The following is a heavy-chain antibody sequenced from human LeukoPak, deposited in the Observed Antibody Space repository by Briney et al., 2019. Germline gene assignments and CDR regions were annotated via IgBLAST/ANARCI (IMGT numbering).Heavy chain of an antibody. J-gene: IGHJ5*02. CDR3: ARDSSGWSYNWFDP. CDR1: GGTFSSYG. Sequence: ASVKVSCKASGGTFSSYGISWVRQAPGQGLEWMGWISAYNGNTNYAQKLQGRVTMTTDTTTSTAYMELRSLRSDDTAVYYCARDSSGWSYNWFDPWGQGTLVTVSS. V-gene: IGHV1-18*01. D-gene: IGHD6-19*01. CDR2: ISAYNGNT.